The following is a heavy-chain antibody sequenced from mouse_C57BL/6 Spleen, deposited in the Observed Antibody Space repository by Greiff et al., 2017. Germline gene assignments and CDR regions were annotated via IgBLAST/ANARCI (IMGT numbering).Heavy chain of an antibody. J-gene: IGHJ4*01. CDR3: ARFYAMDY. V-gene: IGHV1-54*01. CDR2: INPGSGGT. CDR1: GYAFTNYL. Sequence: QVQLKESGAELVRPGTSVKVSCKASGYAFTNYLIEWVKQRPGQGLEWIGVINPGSGGTTYNEKFKGKATLTADKSSSTAYMQLSSLTSEDSAVYFCARFYAMDYWGQGTSVTVSS.